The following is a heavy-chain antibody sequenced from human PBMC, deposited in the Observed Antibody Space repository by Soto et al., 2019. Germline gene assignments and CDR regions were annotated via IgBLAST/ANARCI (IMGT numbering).Heavy chain of an antibody. CDR2: VNPANGYT. D-gene: IGHD1-20*01. Sequence: QVQLVQSGAGVKKPGASVTVSCKASGYIFRSYAMHWVRQAPGQRLEWMGWVNPANGYTKYSQTFQGRVTITWDTSASTAYMDLSSLRSGDTAVYYCPRLMTGTVGVDYWGQGTLVTVSS. J-gene: IGHJ4*02. V-gene: IGHV1-3*01. CDR3: PRLMTGTVGVDY. CDR1: GYIFRSYA.